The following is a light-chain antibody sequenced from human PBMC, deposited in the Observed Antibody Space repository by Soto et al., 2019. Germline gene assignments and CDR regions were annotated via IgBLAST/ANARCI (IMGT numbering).Light chain of an antibody. CDR2: RGT. CDR3: CSSAPESTYV. CDR1: SSDVGAYDA. V-gene: IGLV2-23*01. Sequence: QSALAQPASVSGSPGQSITISCTGTSSDVGAYDAVSWYQQHPGKAPQVIIYRGTKRPSGVSTHFSGSVSGNTASLTVSGLQAEDEAEYFCCSSAPESTYVFGTGTKSPS. J-gene: IGLJ1*01.